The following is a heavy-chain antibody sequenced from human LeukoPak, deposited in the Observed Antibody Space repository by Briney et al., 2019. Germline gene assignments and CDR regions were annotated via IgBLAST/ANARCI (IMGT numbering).Heavy chain of an antibody. V-gene: IGHV3-23*01. D-gene: IGHD3-10*01. CDR2: ISGSGGST. J-gene: IGHJ6*02. Sequence: GGSLRLSCAASGFTFSSYAMSWVRQAPGKGLEWVSAISGSGGSTYYADSVKGRFTISRDNSKNTLYLQMNSLRAEDTAVYYCARDFMVRGGVYYCGMDVWGQGTTVTVSS. CDR1: GFTFSSYA. CDR3: ARDFMVRGGVYYCGMDV.